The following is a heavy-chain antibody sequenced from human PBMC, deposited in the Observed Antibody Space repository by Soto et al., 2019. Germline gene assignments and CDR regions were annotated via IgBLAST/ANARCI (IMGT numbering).Heavy chain of an antibody. CDR3: AKAPSGIVVVVAATDAYYFGMDV. V-gene: IGHV3-30*18. D-gene: IGHD2-15*01. Sequence: GGSLRLSCAASGFIFSSYAMHWVRQAPGKGLEWVAVISYAGNNEYYADSVKGRFTISRDNSKNTLYLQMNGLRAEDTAVYFCAKAPSGIVVVVAATDAYYFGMDVWGQGTTVTVSS. J-gene: IGHJ6*02. CDR1: GFIFSSYA. CDR2: ISYAGNNE.